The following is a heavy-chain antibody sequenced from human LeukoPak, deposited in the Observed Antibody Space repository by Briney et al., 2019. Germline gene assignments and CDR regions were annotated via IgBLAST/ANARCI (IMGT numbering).Heavy chain of an antibody. Sequence: GGSLRLSCAASGFTVSSNYMSWVRQAPGKGLEWLSVIYSGGSTYYADSVKGRFTISRDNSKNTLYLQMNSLRAEDTAVYCCARVAHYDSSGIGNYWGQGTLVTVSS. CDR2: IYSGGST. CDR1: GFTVSSNY. CDR3: ARVAHYDSSGIGNY. V-gene: IGHV3-53*01. J-gene: IGHJ4*02. D-gene: IGHD3-22*01.